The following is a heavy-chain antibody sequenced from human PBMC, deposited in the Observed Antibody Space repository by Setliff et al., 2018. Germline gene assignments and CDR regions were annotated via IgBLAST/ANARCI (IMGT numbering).Heavy chain of an antibody. Sequence: SETLSLTCTVSGGSVSSSYWSWIRQPPGKRLEWIGYIFYNGATDYNPSSKSRVTMSVNASPNQFSLKLSSLTAADTANYYCARGPPLNFGVVTPGYFKYWGQGNPVTVSS. D-gene: IGHD3-3*01. CDR1: GGSVSSSY. V-gene: IGHV4-59*02. CDR3: ARGPPLNFGVVTPGYFKY. CDR2: IFYNGAT. J-gene: IGHJ4*02.